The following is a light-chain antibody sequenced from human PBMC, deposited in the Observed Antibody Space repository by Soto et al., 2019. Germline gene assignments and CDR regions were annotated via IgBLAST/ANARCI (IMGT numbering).Light chain of an antibody. CDR2: DAS. CDR1: QSVRSY. CDR3: QQRSNWPRT. J-gene: IGKJ1*01. V-gene: IGKV3-11*01. Sequence: IVLTQSRATLSLSPGERAALSCRASQSVRSYLAWYQQKPGQAPRLLIYDASNRATGIPARFSGSGSGTDFTLTISSLEPEDFAVYYCQQRSNWPRTFGQGTKVDIK.